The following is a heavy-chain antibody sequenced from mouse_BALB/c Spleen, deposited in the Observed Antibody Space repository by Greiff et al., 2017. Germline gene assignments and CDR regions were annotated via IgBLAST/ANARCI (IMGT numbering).Heavy chain of an antibody. CDR1: GFTFSSYG. CDR3: ASHYYGSSYRFAY. V-gene: IGHV5-6*02. J-gene: IGHJ3*01. CDR2: ISSGGSYT. D-gene: IGHD1-1*01. Sequence: DVKLVESGGDLVKPGGSLKLSCAASGFTFSSYGMSWVRQTPDKRLEWVATISSGGSYTYYPDSVKGRFTISRDNAKNTLYLQMSSLKSEDTAMYYCASHYYGSSYRFAYWGQGTLVTVSA.